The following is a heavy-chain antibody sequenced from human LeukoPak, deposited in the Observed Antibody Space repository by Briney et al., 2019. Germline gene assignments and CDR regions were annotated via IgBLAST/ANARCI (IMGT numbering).Heavy chain of an antibody. D-gene: IGHD2-2*01. CDR1: GGSFSGYY. V-gene: IGHV4-34*01. Sequence: SETLSLTCAVYGGSFSGYYWSWIRQPPGKGLEWIGQITYGGKTRYNPSLKSRVTISIDTSKNQVSLKLHSVTAADTAVYYCARRRDTAALFYRYYYLDVWGKGTTVTISS. CDR2: ITYGGKT. J-gene: IGHJ6*03. CDR3: ARRRDTAALFYRYYYLDV.